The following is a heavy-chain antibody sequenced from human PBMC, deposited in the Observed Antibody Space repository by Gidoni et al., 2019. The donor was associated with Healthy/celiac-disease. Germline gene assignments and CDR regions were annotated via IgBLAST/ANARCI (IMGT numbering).Heavy chain of an antibody. CDR1: GFTFSSYA. CDR2: ISYDGSNK. CDR3: ARDIHSSGWYEFDY. V-gene: IGHV3-30-3*01. J-gene: IGHJ4*02. D-gene: IGHD6-19*01. Sequence: GFTFSSYAMHWVRQAPGKGLEWVAVISYDGSNKYYADSVKGRFTISRDNSKNTLYLQMNSLRAEDTAVYCGARDIHSSGWYEFDYWGQGTLVTVSS.